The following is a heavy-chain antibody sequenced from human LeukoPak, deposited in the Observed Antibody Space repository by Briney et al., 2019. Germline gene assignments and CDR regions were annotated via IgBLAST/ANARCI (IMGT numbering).Heavy chain of an antibody. CDR2: ISSSVDTT. J-gene: IGHJ4*02. Sequence: GSLXLSCAASXFXLSSYAMRWVRQAPGKGREWVSTISSSVDTTYYADSVNFPFTIFRDNSSNTLYLHMNSLTAEDTAVYYCAKDTIRSGYSPGVFDYWGQGTLVTASS. CDR3: AKDTIRSGYSPGVFDY. CDR1: XFXLSSYA. V-gene: IGHV3-23*01. D-gene: IGHD3-22*01.